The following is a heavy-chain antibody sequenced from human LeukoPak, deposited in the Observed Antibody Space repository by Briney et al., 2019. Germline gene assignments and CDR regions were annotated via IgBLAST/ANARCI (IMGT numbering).Heavy chain of an antibody. CDR2: ISGSGGST. CDR3: AKEVGYYGSGSYTD. D-gene: IGHD3-10*01. V-gene: IGHV3-23*01. Sequence: GGTLRLSCAASGFTFSSYGMSWVRQAPGKGLEWVSAISGSGGSTYYADSVKGRFSISRDNAKNSLHLQMNSLRAEDTAVYYCAKEVGYYGSGSYTDWGQGTVVTVSS. J-gene: IGHJ4*02. CDR1: GFTFSSYG.